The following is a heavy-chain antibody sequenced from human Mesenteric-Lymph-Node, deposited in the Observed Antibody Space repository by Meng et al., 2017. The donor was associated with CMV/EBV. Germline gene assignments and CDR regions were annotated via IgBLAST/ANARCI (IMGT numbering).Heavy chain of an antibody. D-gene: IGHD3-10*01. CDR2: IYYSGST. CDR3: AFYASGREYFDY. Sequence: SETLSLTCTVSGYPISSITSGYYWGWIRQPPGKGLEWIGSIYYSGSTYYNPSLKSRVTISVDTSKNQFSLTLSSVTAADTAVYYCAFYASGREYFDYWGQGTLVTVSS. CDR1: GYPISSITSGYY. V-gene: IGHV4-39*01. J-gene: IGHJ4*02.